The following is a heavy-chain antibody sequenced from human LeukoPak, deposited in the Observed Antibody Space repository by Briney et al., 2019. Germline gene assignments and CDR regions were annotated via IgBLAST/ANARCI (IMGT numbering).Heavy chain of an antibody. CDR2: IYHSGST. D-gene: IGHD2-2*01. J-gene: IGHJ5*02. Sequence: TPSETLSLTCAVSGYSIGSGYYWGWIRQPPGKGLEWIGSIYHSGSTYYNPSLKSRVTISVDTSKNQFSLKLSSVTAADTAVYYCASLDIVVVPAAIGWFDPWGQGTLSPSPQ. V-gene: IGHV4-38-2*01. CDR3: ASLDIVVVPAAIGWFDP. CDR1: GYSIGSGYY.